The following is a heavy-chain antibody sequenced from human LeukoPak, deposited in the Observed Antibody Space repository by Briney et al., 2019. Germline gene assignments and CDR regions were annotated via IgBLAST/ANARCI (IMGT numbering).Heavy chain of an antibody. CDR1: GGSISGHY. CDR3: ARGKEMTAVAGYYSFDY. CDR2: IYSSGST. D-gene: IGHD6-19*01. J-gene: IGHJ4*02. Sequence: PSETLSLTRTVSGGSISGHYWTWIRQPAGRGLEWIGRIYSSGSTYYNPSLMSRVTISLDTSNNQFSLRVTSVTAADTAVYYCARGKEMTAVAGYYSFDYWGQGTLVSVSS. V-gene: IGHV4-4*07.